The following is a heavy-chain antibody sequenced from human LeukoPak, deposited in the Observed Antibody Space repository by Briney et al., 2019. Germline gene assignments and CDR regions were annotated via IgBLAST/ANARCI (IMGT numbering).Heavy chain of an antibody. CDR3: ARAPGYCSGGSCYAYYMDV. D-gene: IGHD2-15*01. J-gene: IGHJ6*03. V-gene: IGHV4-59*08. Sequence: SETLSLTCTVSGGSISSYYWSWIRQPPGKGLEWIGYIYYSGSTNYNPSLKSRVTISVDTSKNQISLKLSSMTAADTAVYYCARAPGYCSGGSCYAYYMDVWGKGTTVTVSS. CDR1: GGSISSYY. CDR2: IYYSGST.